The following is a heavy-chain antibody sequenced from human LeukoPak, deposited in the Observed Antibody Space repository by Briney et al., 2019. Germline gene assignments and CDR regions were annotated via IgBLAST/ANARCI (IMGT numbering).Heavy chain of an antibody. D-gene: IGHD5-12*01. V-gene: IGHV3-53*01. J-gene: IGHJ4*02. CDR1: GFTFSRNY. CDR3: ARASGYSRYDPFDY. CDR2: IYSGRDT. Sequence: GGSLRLSCAASGFTFSRNYMSWVRQAPGKGLEWVSFIYSGRDTYYPDSVKSRFPISKYNSKNTLYLQMNTLRAEDTAVYYCARASGYSRYDPFDYWGQGTLVTVSS.